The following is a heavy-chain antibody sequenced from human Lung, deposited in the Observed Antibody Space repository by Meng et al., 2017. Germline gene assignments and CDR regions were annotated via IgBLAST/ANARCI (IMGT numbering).Heavy chain of an antibody. CDR3: ARDEDISAAGKLFGDY. D-gene: IGHD6-25*01. CDR1: GYNFPDYY. Sequence: QVQLVQPGAEVKKPGASVKVSCKPSGYNFPDYYIHWVRRAPGQGLEWMGRINPKSGDTHYAQKFQARVTMTGDTSISTAYMELSGLRSDDTAMYYCARDEDISAAGKLFGDYWGQGTPVTVSS. V-gene: IGHV1-2*06. J-gene: IGHJ4*02. CDR2: INPKSGDT.